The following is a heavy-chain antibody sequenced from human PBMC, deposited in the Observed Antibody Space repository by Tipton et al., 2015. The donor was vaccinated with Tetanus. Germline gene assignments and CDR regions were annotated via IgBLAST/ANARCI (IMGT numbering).Heavy chain of an antibody. Sequence: QSGPEVKKPGSSVKVSCKASGGTFTNYALSWVLQAPGQGLEWVGGITPIFGTKNSAPKFQGRVTITADESTNTAYMELSSLRSEDTAVYYCARATKRISRAYDYWGQGTQIIVSS. CDR1: GGTFTNYA. CDR3: ARATKRISRAYDY. CDR2: ITPIFGTK. V-gene: IGHV1-69*01. D-gene: IGHD2-21*01. J-gene: IGHJ4*02.